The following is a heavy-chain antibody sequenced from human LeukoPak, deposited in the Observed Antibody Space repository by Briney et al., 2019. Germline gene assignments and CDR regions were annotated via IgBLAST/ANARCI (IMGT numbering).Heavy chain of an antibody. D-gene: IGHD3-10*01. CDR2: IVVGSGNT. Sequence: SVKVSCKASGFTFTSSAMQWVRQARGQRLEWIGWIVVGSGNTNYAQKFQERVTITRDMSTSTAYMELSSLISEDTAVYYCAAGYYGSGSYYFDHWGQGTLVTVSS. CDR3: AAGYYGSGSYYFDH. V-gene: IGHV1-58*02. J-gene: IGHJ4*02. CDR1: GFTFTSSA.